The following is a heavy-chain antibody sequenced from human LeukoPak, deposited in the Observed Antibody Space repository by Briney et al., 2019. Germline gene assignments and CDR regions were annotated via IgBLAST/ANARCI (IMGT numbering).Heavy chain of an antibody. CDR1: GYPFSTWE. Sequence: ASVKVSCKTSGYPFSTWEINWVRQAAGQGLEWLGWVHPDSGNTDYAQKFRGRATMSRDTSTSTAYMERSGLRLDDTAVYFCARGPRNDPWGQGTLVTVSS. CDR2: VHPDSGNT. J-gene: IGHJ5*02. D-gene: IGHD1-14*01. CDR3: ARGPRNDP. V-gene: IGHV1-8*01.